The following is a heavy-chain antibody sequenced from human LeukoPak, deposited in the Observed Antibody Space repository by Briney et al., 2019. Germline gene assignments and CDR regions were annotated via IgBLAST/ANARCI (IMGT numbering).Heavy chain of an antibody. Sequence: SQTLSLTCAISGDSVSSNSAAWNWIRQSPSRGLEWLGRTYYRSKWYNDYAVSVKSRITINPDTSKNQFSLQLNSVTPEDTAVYYCARNPRDAARKTDWFDPWGQGTLVTVSS. V-gene: IGHV6-1*01. CDR3: ARNPRDAARKTDWFDP. D-gene: IGHD6-6*01. J-gene: IGHJ5*02. CDR2: TYYRSKWYN. CDR1: GDSVSSNSAA.